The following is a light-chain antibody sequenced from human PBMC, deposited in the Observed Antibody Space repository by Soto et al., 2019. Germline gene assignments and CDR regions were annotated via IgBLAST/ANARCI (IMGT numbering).Light chain of an antibody. CDR1: QDISNY. CDR3: QQSYSNPIT. Sequence: DIQMTQSPCSLSASVGDRVTIAFQASQDISNYLNWYQQTKGKAPKTLIYTASSLQSGVPSRFSGSGSGTDCTLTISSLHPEDFETYFCQQSYSNPITFGQGTRLEIK. V-gene: IGKV1-39*01. J-gene: IGKJ5*01. CDR2: TAS.